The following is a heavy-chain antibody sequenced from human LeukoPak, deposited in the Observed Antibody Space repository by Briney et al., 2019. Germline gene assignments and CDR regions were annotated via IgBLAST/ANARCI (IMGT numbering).Heavy chain of an antibody. V-gene: IGHV1-69*04. Sequence: SVKVSCKDSGGTFRSYTIRWVRQAPGQGLEWMGKIIPIFGIANYAQKFQGRVTITADKSTSTAYLELSSLRSEDTAVYYCARDVVDSCYSLFDYWGQGTLVTVSS. D-gene: IGHD5-12*01. J-gene: IGHJ4*02. CDR2: IIPIFGIA. CDR1: GGTFRSYT. CDR3: ARDVVDSCYSLFDY.